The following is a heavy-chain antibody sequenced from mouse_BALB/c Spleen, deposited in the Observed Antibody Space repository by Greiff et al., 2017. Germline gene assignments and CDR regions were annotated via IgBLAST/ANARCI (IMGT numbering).Heavy chain of an antibody. J-gene: IGHJ4*01. CDR2: IDPANGNT. Sequence: EVQGVESGAELVKPGASVKLSCTASGFNIKDTYMHWVKQRPEQGLEWIGRIDPANGNTKYDPKFQGKATITADTSSNTAYLQLSSLTSEDTAVYYCASPDYYGSSYDYAMDYWGQGTSVTVSS. V-gene: IGHV14-3*02. D-gene: IGHD1-1*01. CDR3: ASPDYYGSSYDYAMDY. CDR1: GFNIKDTY.